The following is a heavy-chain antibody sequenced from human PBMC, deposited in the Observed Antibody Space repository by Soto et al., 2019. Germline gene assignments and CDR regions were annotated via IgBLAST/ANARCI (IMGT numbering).Heavy chain of an antibody. J-gene: IGHJ5*02. CDR1: GGSFSGYY. D-gene: IGHD3-3*01. CDR3: ARVRNVLGDFWSGYYRRGWFDP. V-gene: IGHV4-34*01. Sequence: PSETLSLTCAVYGGSFSGYYWSWIRQPPGKGLEWIGEINHSGSTNYNPSLKSRVTISVDTSKNQFSLKLSSVTAADTAVYYCARVRNVLGDFWSGYYRRGWFDPWGQVTLVT. CDR2: INHSGST.